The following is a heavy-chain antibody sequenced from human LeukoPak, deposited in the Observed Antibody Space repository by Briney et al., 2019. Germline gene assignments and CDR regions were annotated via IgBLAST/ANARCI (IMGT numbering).Heavy chain of an antibody. J-gene: IGHJ4*02. Sequence: SETLSLTRTVSGGSISSYCWSWVRQPPGKGLDWIGYIYYSGSTNYNPSLKSRVTMSVDTSKNQFSLKLSTVTAADTAVYYCVRGGIVGSTARIPLFDYWGQGTLVTVSS. CDR1: GGSISSYC. D-gene: IGHD1-26*01. V-gene: IGHV4-59*01. CDR2: IYYSGST. CDR3: VRGGIVGSTARIPLFDY.